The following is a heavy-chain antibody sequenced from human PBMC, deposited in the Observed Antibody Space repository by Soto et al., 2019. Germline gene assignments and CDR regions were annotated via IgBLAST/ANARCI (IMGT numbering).Heavy chain of an antibody. Sequence: EVQLLESGGGLVQPGGSLRLSCAASGFTFSSYAMSWVRQARGKWLEWVSSTSGSGGDVYDAGSVKGRFTMSRDNSKNTLYLQMNSLRAEDTAIYYCAKGWLYGAGMGVWGQGTTVTVSS. CDR2: TSGSGGDV. V-gene: IGHV3-23*01. D-gene: IGHD3-22*01. CDR1: GFTFSSYA. J-gene: IGHJ6*02. CDR3: AKGWLYGAGMGV.